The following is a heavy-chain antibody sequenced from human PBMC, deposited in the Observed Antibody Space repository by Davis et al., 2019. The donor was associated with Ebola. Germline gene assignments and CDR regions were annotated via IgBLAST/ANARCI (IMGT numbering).Heavy chain of an antibody. CDR3: LTEPSHTRVRFLDSGTFNI. V-gene: IGHV3-15*01. CDR1: GFTFNNAW. CDR2: IKSKTDGGTT. J-gene: IGHJ3*02. D-gene: IGHD3-3*01. Sequence: ESLKISCAASGFTFNNAWMSWVRQAPGKGLEWVGRIKSKTDGGTTDYAAPVEGRFTISRDDSKNTFDLQMNSLKTEDTAVYYCLTEPSHTRVRFLDSGTFNIWGHGTMVTVSS.